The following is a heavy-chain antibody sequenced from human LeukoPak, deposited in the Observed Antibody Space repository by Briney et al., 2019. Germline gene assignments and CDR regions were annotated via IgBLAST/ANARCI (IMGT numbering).Heavy chain of an antibody. Sequence: GASVKVSCKASGYTFTTYVLHWVRQAPGQGLEWMGWINAANGDTKFSQRSQDRVTMTADESTSTAYMELRSLRSGDTAVYYCATVVVYGISTLWYFDLWGRGTLVTVSS. D-gene: IGHD2/OR15-2a*01. J-gene: IGHJ2*01. CDR3: ATVVVYGISTLWYFDL. CDR1: GYTFTTYV. V-gene: IGHV1-3*01. CDR2: INAANGDT.